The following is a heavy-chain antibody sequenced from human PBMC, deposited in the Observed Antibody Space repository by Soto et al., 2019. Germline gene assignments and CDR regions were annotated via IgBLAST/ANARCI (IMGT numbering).Heavy chain of an antibody. Sequence: QVQLVQCGAEVQKPGSSVRVSCKAPVGTFMKYSISWVRQAPGQGSEWMGEIIPGVGTTNYAPKFQGRVTIHTAGSTDTAYIDLSSLTSEDTAVYFCARQATRCWYEDRSHFGRDVWGQGATVTVSS. CDR3: ARQATRCWYEDRSHFGRDV. V-gene: IGHV1-69*01. D-gene: IGHD2-2*01. CDR1: VGTFMKYS. J-gene: IGHJ6*02. CDR2: IIPGVGTT.